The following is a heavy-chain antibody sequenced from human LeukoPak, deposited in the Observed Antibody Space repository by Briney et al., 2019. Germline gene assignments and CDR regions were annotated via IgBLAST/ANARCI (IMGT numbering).Heavy chain of an antibody. CDR1: GFTFSGSA. V-gene: IGHV3-73*01. J-gene: IGHJ5*02. D-gene: IGHD2-2*01. CDR3: TRHEDIVVVPAAPRPNSWFDP. Sequence: GGSLKLSCAASGFTFSGSAMHWVRQASGKGLEWVGRIRSKANSYATAYAASVKGRFTISRDDSKNTAYLQMNSLKTEDTAVYYCTRHEDIVVVPAAPRPNSWFDPWGQGTLVTVSS. CDR2: IRSKANSYAT.